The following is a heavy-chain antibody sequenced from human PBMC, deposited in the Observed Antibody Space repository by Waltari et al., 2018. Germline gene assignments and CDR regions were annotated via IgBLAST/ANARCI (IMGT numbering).Heavy chain of an antibody. J-gene: IGHJ4*02. CDR2: ILYNGDT. Sequence: QVQLQESGPGLVKPSQTLSLICTVSGDSIRSDDYFWIWIRQPPGKGLEWIGYILYNGDTYYNPSLKSRLSMSIDTSKNQFSLRLTSVTAADTAVYYCARQTGSGKYYYFDHWGQGTLVTVSS. CDR1: GDSIRSDDYF. CDR3: ARQTGSGKYYYFDH. V-gene: IGHV4-30-4*01. D-gene: IGHD3-10*01.